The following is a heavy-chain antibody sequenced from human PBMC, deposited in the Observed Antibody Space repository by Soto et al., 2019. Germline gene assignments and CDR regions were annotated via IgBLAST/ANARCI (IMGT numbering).Heavy chain of an antibody. CDR1: GFTFSSYS. Sequence: PGGSLRLSCAASGFTFSSYSMNWFRQAPGKGLEWVSSISSSSSYIYYADSVKGRFTISRDNAKNSLYLQMNSLRAEDTAVYYCARGGYCSSTSCYDWFDPWGQGTLVTVSS. CDR2: ISSSSSYI. CDR3: ARGGYCSSTSCYDWFDP. V-gene: IGHV3-21*01. J-gene: IGHJ5*02. D-gene: IGHD2-2*01.